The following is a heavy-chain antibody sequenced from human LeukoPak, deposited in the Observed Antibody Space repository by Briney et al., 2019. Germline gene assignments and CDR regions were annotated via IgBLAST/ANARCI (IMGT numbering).Heavy chain of an antibody. CDR1: AFTFSKYG. CDR3: ARGPYYGSGTYEFDY. Sequence: GGSLRLSCAASAFTFSKYGMHWVRQAPGKGLEWVAVIWYDGSNKYYADSVKGRFTISRDNSKNTLYVQMNSLRAEDTAVYYCARGPYYGSGTYEFDYWGQGTLVTVSS. J-gene: IGHJ4*02. D-gene: IGHD3-10*01. CDR2: IWYDGSNK. V-gene: IGHV3-33*01.